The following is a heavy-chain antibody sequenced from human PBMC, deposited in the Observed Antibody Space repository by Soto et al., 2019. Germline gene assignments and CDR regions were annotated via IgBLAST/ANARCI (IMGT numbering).Heavy chain of an antibody. V-gene: IGHV3-21*01. CDR2: ISSSSSYI. CDR3: ARLYSSSWPIDY. D-gene: IGHD6-13*01. Sequence: EVQLVESGGGLVKPGGSLRLSCAASGFTFSSYSMNWVRQAPGKGLEWVSSISSSSSYIYYADSVKGRCTIYRDNAKNSLYLQMNSLRAEDTAVYYCARLYSSSWPIDYWGQGTLVTVSS. J-gene: IGHJ4*02. CDR1: GFTFSSYS.